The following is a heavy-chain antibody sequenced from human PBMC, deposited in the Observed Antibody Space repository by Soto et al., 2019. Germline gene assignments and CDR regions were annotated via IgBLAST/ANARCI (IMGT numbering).Heavy chain of an antibody. D-gene: IGHD2-2*01. CDR1: GFILSTSN. CDR3: ARGRGYCSGSSCYLGYYYYMDV. J-gene: IGHJ6*03. V-gene: IGHV3-11*01. Sequence: QVQLVESGGALVKLGGSLRPSCAASGFILSTSNMSWIRQAPGKGLEWVSYIVGSTKYYADSVKGRFTISRDNAKNSLYLQMNSLRAEDTAVYYCARGRGYCSGSSCYLGYYYYMDVWGKGTTVTVSS. CDR2: IVGSTK.